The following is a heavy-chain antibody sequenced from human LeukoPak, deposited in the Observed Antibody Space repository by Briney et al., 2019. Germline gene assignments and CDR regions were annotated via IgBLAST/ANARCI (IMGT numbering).Heavy chain of an antibody. J-gene: IGHJ6*02. V-gene: IGHV4-59*01. D-gene: IGHD2-2*02. CDR1: GGSISSYY. CDR2: IYYSGST. Sequence: SETLSLTCTVSGGSISSYYWRWIRQPPGKGLEWIGYIYYSGSTDYNPSLKSRVTISVDTSKNQFSLKLSSVTAADTAVYYCARAAGYCSSTSCYKGAPNYYYYGMDVWGQGTTVTVSS. CDR3: ARAAGYCSSTSCYKGAPNYYYYGMDV.